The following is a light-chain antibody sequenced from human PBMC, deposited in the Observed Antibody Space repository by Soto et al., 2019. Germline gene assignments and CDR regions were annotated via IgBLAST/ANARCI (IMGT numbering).Light chain of an antibody. Sequence: IRMTQSTTTLSASVGDRVTVTRRASQSFDSSVAWYQQKPGKAPRLLISDASSWDRGVPSRFSGSGSGTEFTLTIRSLEPDDFATYYCQQYNSYSQTFGQGTKVDIK. V-gene: IGKV1-5*01. CDR3: QQYNSYSQT. CDR2: DAS. CDR1: QSFDSS. J-gene: IGKJ1*01.